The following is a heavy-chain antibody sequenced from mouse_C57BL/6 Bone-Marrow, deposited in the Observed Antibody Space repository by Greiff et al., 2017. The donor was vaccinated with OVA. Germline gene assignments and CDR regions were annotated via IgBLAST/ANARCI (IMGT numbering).Heavy chain of an antibody. J-gene: IGHJ4*01. CDR2: IDPEDGET. Sequence: EVMLVESGAELVKPGASVKLSCTASGFNIKDYYMHWVKQRTEQGLEWIGRIDPEDGETKYAPKFQGKATITADTSSNTAYLQLSSLTSEDTAVYYCAPPVYSNYDAMDYWGQGTSVTVSS. CDR3: APPVYSNYDAMDY. CDR1: GFNIKDYY. D-gene: IGHD2-5*01. V-gene: IGHV14-2*01.